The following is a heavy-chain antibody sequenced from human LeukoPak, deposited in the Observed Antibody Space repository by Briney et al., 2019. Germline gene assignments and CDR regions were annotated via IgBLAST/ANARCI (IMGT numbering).Heavy chain of an antibody. D-gene: IGHD6-13*01. CDR1: GFTFGDYA. Sequence: GGFLRLSCTASGFTFGDYAMSWVRQAPGKGLEWVGFIRSKAYGGTTEYAASVKGRFTISRDDSKSIAYLQMNSLKTEDTAVYYCTRGQGSSWYTDAFDIWGQGTMVTVSS. CDR3: TRGQGSSWYTDAFDI. V-gene: IGHV3-49*04. J-gene: IGHJ3*02. CDR2: IRSKAYGGTT.